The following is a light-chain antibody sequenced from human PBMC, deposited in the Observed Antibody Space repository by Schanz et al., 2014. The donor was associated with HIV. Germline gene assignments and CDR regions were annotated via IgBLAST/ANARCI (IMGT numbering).Light chain of an antibody. CDR2: DVN. Sequence: QSALIQPASVSGSPGQSITISCTGTSSDIGAYNYAPWYQQHPGKAPKLMIYDVNIRPSGVSNRFSGSKSGNTASLTISGLQAEDEADYYCNSYTRTSTPVFGGGTKLTVL. CDR1: SSDIGAYNY. V-gene: IGLV2-14*03. CDR3: NSYTRTSTPV. J-gene: IGLJ2*01.